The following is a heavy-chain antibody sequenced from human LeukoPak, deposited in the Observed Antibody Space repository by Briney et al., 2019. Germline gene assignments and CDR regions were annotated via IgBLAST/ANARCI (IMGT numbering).Heavy chain of an antibody. Sequence: GGSLRLSCAASGFTFSDYYMSWIRQAPGKGLEWVSYISSSSSTIYYADSVKGRFTISRDNAKNSLYLQMNSLRAEDTAVYYCAKLPKEQDVFDIWGQGTMVTVSS. V-gene: IGHV3-11*04. CDR1: GFTFSDYY. D-gene: IGHD1/OR15-1a*01. CDR3: AKLPKEQDVFDI. J-gene: IGHJ3*02. CDR2: ISSSSSTI.